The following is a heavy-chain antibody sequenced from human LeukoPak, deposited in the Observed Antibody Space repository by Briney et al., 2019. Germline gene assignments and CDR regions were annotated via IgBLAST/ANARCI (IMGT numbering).Heavy chain of an antibody. J-gene: IGHJ5*02. D-gene: IGHD3-10*01. CDR1: GGSISSGDYY. CDR3: AREERGSSLFDP. Sequence: PSQTLSLTCTVSGGSISSGDYYWSWIRQPPGKGLEWIGYIYYSGSTYYNPSLKSRVTISVDTSKNQFSLKLSSVTAADTAVYYCAREERGSSLFDPWGQGTLVTVSS. V-gene: IGHV4-30-4*08. CDR2: IYYSGST.